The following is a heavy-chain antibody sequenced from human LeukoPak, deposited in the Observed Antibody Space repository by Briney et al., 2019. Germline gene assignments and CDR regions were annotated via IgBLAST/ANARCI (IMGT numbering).Heavy chain of an antibody. D-gene: IGHD2-2*02. Sequence: GGSLRLSCAASGFTFRNYSMYWVRQAPGKGLEWVSGISDSGGTTDYADSVKGRFAISRDNSNNTLYLQMNSLRAEDTAVYYCAKARSGSSSSCYNYWGQGTLVTVSS. J-gene: IGHJ4*02. CDR1: GFTFRNYS. CDR3: AKARSGSSSSCYNY. V-gene: IGHV3-23*01. CDR2: ISDSGGTT.